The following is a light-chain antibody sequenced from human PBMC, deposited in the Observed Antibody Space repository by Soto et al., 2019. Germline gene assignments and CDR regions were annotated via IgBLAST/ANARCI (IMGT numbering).Light chain of an antibody. CDR3: QHYGSSPLLT. Sequence: EVVLTQSPGTLSLSPGERATLSCRASQSVGSSNLVWYQQKPGEAPRLLVSSASGRAPGLPDRFSGSGSGTDFPLTLRKLEPEDFAVYFCQHYGSSPLLTFRGGTQVEIK. CDR2: SAS. CDR1: QSVGSSN. J-gene: IGKJ4*01. V-gene: IGKV3-20*01.